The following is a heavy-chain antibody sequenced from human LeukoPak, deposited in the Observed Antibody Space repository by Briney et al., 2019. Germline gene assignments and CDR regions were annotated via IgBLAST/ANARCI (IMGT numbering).Heavy chain of an antibody. J-gene: IGHJ4*02. CDR1: GGSISRSSYY. D-gene: IGHD2-2*01. CDR3: ARRRRILGNIVVVPAAALGRYYFDY. Sequence: SETLSLTCTVSGGSISRSSYYWGWIRQPPGKGLEWIGSMCYSGSTYYNPSLKSRVTISVDTSKNQFSLKLSSVTAADTAVYYCARRRRILGNIVVVPAAALGRYYFDYWGQGTLVTVSS. V-gene: IGHV4-39*07. CDR2: MCYSGST.